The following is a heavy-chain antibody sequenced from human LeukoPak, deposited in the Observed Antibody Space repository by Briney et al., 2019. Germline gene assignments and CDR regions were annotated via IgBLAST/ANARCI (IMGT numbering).Heavy chain of an antibody. Sequence: ASVTVSCKASGYTFTGYYMHWVRQAPGQGLDWMGRINPSGGSTSYARKFQGRVTMTRDTSTSTVYMELSSLRSEDTAVYYCARDVPYSSGWSYYYYYGMDVWGQGTTVTVSS. CDR1: GYTFTGYY. CDR2: INPSGGST. J-gene: IGHJ6*02. V-gene: IGHV1-46*01. D-gene: IGHD6-19*01. CDR3: ARDVPYSSGWSYYYYYGMDV.